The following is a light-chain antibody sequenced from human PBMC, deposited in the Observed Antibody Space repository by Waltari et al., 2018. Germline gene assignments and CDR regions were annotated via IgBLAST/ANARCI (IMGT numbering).Light chain of an antibody. CDR3: CSYAGSYTFVV. Sequence: YQHPQAKAPKLMFVDVSRRPSGVPDRFSGSKSGNTASLTISGLQAEDEADYYCCSYAGSYTFVVFGGGTKLTVL. V-gene: IGLV2-11*01. J-gene: IGLJ2*01. CDR2: DVS.